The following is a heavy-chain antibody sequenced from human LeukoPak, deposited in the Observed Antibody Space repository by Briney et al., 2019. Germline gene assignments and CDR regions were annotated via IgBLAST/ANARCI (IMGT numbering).Heavy chain of an antibody. J-gene: IGHJ6*03. V-gene: IGHV4-4*07. Sequence: SETLSLTCTVSGYSISSGYYWSWIRQPAGKGLEWIGRIYTSGSTNYNPSLKSRVTMSVDTSKNQFSLKLSSVTAADTAVYYCARDVGGSYYYYYMDVWGKGTTVTISS. D-gene: IGHD1-26*01. CDR3: ARDVGGSYYYYYMDV. CDR2: IYTSGST. CDR1: GYSISSGYY.